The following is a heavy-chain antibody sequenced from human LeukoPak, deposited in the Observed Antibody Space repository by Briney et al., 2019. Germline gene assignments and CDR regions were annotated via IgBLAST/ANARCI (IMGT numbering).Heavy chain of an antibody. CDR3: AKVGYCSSTSCYKFDY. CDR2: ISGNGDST. CDR1: GFTFSTYA. V-gene: IGHV3-23*01. D-gene: IGHD2-2*02. Sequence: GGSLRLSCAASGFTFSTYAMSWVRQAPGKGLEWVSAISGNGDSTFYAYSVEGRFTISRDNSKNTLYLQMNSLRAEDTAVYYCAKVGYCSSTSCYKFDYWGQGTLVTVSS. J-gene: IGHJ4*02.